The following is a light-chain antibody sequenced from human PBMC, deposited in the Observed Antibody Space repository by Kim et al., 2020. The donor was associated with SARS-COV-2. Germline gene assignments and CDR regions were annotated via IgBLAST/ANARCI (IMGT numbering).Light chain of an antibody. V-gene: IGLV1-47*01. CDR1: SSNIGNYY. Sequence: PGQRVTISCSGSSSNIGNYYVYWYQQLPGTAPKLLIYRNNERPSGVPDRFSGSKSGTSASLAIIGLRSEDEADYYCAAWDDSLNGVFGGGTQLTVL. CDR3: AAWDDSLNGV. CDR2: RNN. J-gene: IGLJ3*02.